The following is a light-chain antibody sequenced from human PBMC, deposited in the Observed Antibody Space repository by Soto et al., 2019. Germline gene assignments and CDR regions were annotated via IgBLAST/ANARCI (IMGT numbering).Light chain of an antibody. CDR2: KAS. V-gene: IGKV1-5*03. CDR1: QGIRND. CDR3: QQYNSYSVT. Sequence: IQMTQSPSSLSASVGDRVTTTCRASQGIRNDLGWYQQKPGKAPKLLIYKASSLESGVPSRFSGSGSGTEFTLTISSLQPDDFATYYCQQYNSYSVTFGQGTKVDIK. J-gene: IGKJ1*01.